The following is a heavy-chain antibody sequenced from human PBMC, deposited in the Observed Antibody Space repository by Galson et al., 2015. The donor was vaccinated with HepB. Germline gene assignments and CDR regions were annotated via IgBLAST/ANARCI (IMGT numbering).Heavy chain of an antibody. CDR2: INEDSSEK. V-gene: IGHV3-7*03. Sequence: SLRLSCAVSGFIFKNYYMSWVRQAPGKGLEWVASINEDSSEKYYVDYVKGRLTISRDNAKNSLYLQMDSLRVEDTAIYYCARRFASADHRYFDYWGQGNLVTVSS. D-gene: IGHD1-14*01. J-gene: IGHJ4*02. CDR1: GFIFKNYY. CDR3: ARRFASADHRYFDY.